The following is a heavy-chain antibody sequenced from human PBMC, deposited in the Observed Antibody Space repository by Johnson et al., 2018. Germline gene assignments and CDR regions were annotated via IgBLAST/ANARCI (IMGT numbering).Heavy chain of an antibody. D-gene: IGHD1-20*01. CDR1: GGTFSSYA. CDR3: ERDPSITGTYYYYGMDV. V-gene: IGHV1-69*01. CDR2: SIPIFGTA. J-gene: IGHJ6*02. Sequence: QVQLVQSGAEVTKPGSSVKVSCKASGGTFSSYAISWVRQAPGQRLEWMGGSIPIFGTANYAQKFQGRVPITADESTSTAYMERSSLRSGDTAVYYWERDPSITGTYYYYGMDVWGQGTTVTVSS.